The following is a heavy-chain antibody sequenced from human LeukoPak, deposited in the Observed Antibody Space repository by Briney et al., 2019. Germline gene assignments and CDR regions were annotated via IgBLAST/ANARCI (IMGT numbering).Heavy chain of an antibody. CDR2: IYTIGNT. V-gene: IGHV4-61*05. CDR3: AKLGHNAVAGTGNWFDP. D-gene: IGHD6-19*01. Sequence: PSETLSLTCTVSGGSISSSSYYWGWIRQPPGKGLEWIGYIYTIGNTNYNPALRSRATMSVDTSKNQFSLKLTSVTAADTAVYYCAKLGHNAVAGTGNWFDPWGQGTLVTVSS. J-gene: IGHJ5*02. CDR1: GGSISSSSYY.